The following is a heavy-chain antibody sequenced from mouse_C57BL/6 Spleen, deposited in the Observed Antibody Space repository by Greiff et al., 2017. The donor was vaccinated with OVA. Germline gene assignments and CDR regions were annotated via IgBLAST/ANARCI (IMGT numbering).Heavy chain of an antibody. CDR3: ARSPLGYSNYPAY. V-gene: IGHV1-69*01. Sequence: QVQLQQPGAELVMPGASVKLSCKASGYTFTSYWMHWVKQRPGQGLEWIGEIDPSDSYTNYNQKFKGKSTLTVDKSSSTAYMQLSSLTSEDSAVYYCARSPLGYSNYPAYWGQGTLVTVSA. CDR2: IDPSDSYT. J-gene: IGHJ3*01. CDR1: GYTFTSYW. D-gene: IGHD2-5*01.